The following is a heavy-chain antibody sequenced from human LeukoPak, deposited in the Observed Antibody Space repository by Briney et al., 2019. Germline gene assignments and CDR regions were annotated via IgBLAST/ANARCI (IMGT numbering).Heavy chain of an antibody. Sequence: GGSLRLSCAASGFTFTSYSMNWVRQAPGKGLEWVSYISETTSTILYADSVKGRFTISRDSANNSLYLQMNSLRAEDTALYHCARAQYNWNDGAFDIWGQGTMVTVSS. CDR2: ISETTSTI. J-gene: IGHJ3*02. CDR3: ARAQYNWNDGAFDI. V-gene: IGHV3-48*04. D-gene: IGHD1-20*01. CDR1: GFTFTSYS.